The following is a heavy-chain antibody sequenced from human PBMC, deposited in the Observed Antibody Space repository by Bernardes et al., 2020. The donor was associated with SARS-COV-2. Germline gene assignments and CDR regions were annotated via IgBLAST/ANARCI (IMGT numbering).Heavy chain of an antibody. D-gene: IGHD3-22*01. CDR3: ARVREEYYYDSSGYGFPEYYFDY. Sequence: LSLTCTVSGGSISSNYWSWIRQPPGKGLEWIGYIYYSGSTNYNPSLKSRVTISVDTSKNQFSLKLSSVTAADTAVYYCARVREEYYYDSSGYGFPEYYFDYWGQGTLVTVSS. V-gene: IGHV4-59*01. CDR2: IYYSGST. CDR1: GGSISSNY. J-gene: IGHJ4*02.